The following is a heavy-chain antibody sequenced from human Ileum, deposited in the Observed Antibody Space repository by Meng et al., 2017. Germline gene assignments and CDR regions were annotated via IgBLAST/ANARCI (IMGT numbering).Heavy chain of an antibody. V-gene: IGHV3-23*01. CDR3: AKDTYYGSGTDFDY. J-gene: IGHJ4*02. D-gene: IGHD3-10*01. CDR2: FSGSGGST. Sequence: GESLKISCAASGFSFSSYAMRWVRQAPGKGLEWVSAFSGSGGSTYYADSVKGRFTISRDNSKNTLYLQMNSLRAEDTAVYYCAKDTYYGSGTDFDYWGQGTLVTVSS. CDR1: GFSFSSYA.